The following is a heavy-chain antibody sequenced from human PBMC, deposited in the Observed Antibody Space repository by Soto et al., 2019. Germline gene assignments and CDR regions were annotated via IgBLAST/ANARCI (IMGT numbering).Heavy chain of an antibody. CDR3: ARGIQLWIDY. Sequence: QVQLQESGPGLVKPSETLSLTCTVSGGSVSSGSYYWSWIRQPPGKGLEWIGYIFYSGSTNYNPSLESRVTISIDTSKNQFSLKLSSVTAADTAVYYCARGIQLWIDYWGQGALVTVSS. D-gene: IGHD5-18*01. J-gene: IGHJ4*02. CDR2: IFYSGST. CDR1: GGSVSSGSYY. V-gene: IGHV4-61*01.